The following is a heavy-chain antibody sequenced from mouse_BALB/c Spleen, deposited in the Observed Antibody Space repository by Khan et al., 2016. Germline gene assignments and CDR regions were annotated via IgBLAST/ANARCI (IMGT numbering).Heavy chain of an antibody. Sequence: VQLQQSGAELVRSGASVKLSCTASGFNIKDYYMHWVKQRPEQGLEWIGWIDPENGDTEYAPNFQGKATMTADTSSNAAYLQFSSLTSEDSAVYYCNAIYYGSDVYFDYWGQGTTLTVSS. V-gene: IGHV14-4*02. CDR3: NAIYYGSDVYFDY. CDR1: GFNIKDYY. J-gene: IGHJ2*01. D-gene: IGHD1-1*01. CDR2: IDPENGDT.